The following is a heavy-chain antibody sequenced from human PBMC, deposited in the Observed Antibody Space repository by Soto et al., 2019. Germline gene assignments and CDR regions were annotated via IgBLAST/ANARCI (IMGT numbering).Heavy chain of an antibody. D-gene: IGHD3-16*01. CDR2: IYHSGSA. J-gene: IGHJ6*02. CDR1: GQYIKSNFW. Sequence: SETLSLTCLVSGQYIKSNFWWAWVRQSPGKDLEWIGEIYHSGSAIYTPSLKNRVTLSLDESKNEFSLNMDSVTAADTAVYYCARAYGAAHGMDVWGQGTTVTVSS. CDR3: ARAYGAAHGMDV. V-gene: IGHV4-4*02.